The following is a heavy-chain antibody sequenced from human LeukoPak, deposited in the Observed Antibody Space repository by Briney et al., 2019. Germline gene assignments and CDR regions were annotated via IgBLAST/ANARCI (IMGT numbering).Heavy chain of an antibody. V-gene: IGHV4-39*02. CDR1: GGSISSSSYY. D-gene: IGHD5-24*01. CDR3: ARERRDGYNNLSYYYYMDV. Sequence: SETLSLTCTVSGGSISSSSYYWGWIRQPPGKGLEWIGSIYYSGSTYYNPSLKSRVTISVDTSKNQFSLKLSSVTAADTAVYYCARERRDGYNNLSYYYYMDVWGKGTTVTVSS. J-gene: IGHJ6*03. CDR2: IYYSGST.